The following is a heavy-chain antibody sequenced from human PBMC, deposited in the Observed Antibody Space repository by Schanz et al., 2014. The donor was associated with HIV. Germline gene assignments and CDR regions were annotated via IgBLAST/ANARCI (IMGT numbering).Heavy chain of an antibody. Sequence: QVQLVQSGAEVKKTGSSVKVSCKASGGTFRSNAITWVRQAPGQGLEWIGHFNVMLSKINSAQKFQGRVSRTADPSTNTAYMEMRGLRFEDTAVYYCASGRRSGIGWRMDVWGQGTTVSVSS. CDR3: ASGRRSGIGWRMDV. CDR1: GGTFRSNA. V-gene: IGHV1-69*01. J-gene: IGHJ6*02. D-gene: IGHD6-19*01. CDR2: FNVMLSKI.